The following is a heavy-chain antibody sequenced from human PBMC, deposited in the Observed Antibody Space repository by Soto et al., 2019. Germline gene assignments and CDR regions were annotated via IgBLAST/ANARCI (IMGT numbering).Heavy chain of an antibody. CDR2: IIPIFGTT. CDR3: ARSYGSGTYGGIDP. D-gene: IGHD3-10*01. CDR1: GGTFSSYA. Sequence: QIQLVQSGAEVKKPGSSVKISCKASGGTFSSYAINWVRQAPGQGLEWMGGIIPIFGTTNYAQKFQGRVTVTADDSTTTAYMVLNSLRSEDTAMYYCARSYGSGTYGGIDPWGQGTLVTVSS. V-gene: IGHV1-69*01. J-gene: IGHJ5*02.